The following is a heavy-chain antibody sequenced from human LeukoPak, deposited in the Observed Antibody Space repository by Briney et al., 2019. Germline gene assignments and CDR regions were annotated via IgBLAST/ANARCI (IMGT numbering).Heavy chain of an antibody. V-gene: IGHV3-23*01. Sequence: GGSLRLSCAASGFTFSGYAMSRVRQAPGKGLEWVSMSGSSGSTYYADSVKGRLTISRDNSKNTLYLEMNSLRAEDTAVYYCAKSRDSSALFDYWGQGTLVTVSS. D-gene: IGHD3-22*01. J-gene: IGHJ4*02. CDR3: AKSRDSSALFDY. CDR1: GFTFSGYA. CDR2: SGSSGST.